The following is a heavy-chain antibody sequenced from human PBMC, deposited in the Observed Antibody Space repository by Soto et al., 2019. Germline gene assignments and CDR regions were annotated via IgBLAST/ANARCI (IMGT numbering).Heavy chain of an antibody. CDR1: GFSFSSYW. CDR2: IKQDGSEK. D-gene: IGHD6-6*01. V-gene: IGHV3-7*04. Sequence: GYLRISCAVAGFSFSSYWMSWVRQAPGKGLEWVANIKQDGSEKYYVDSVKGRFTISRDNAKNSLYLQMNSLRAEDTAVYYCARATTDSRSSWGYYYYYGMDVWGQGTTVTVSS. CDR3: ARATTDSRSSWGYYYYYGMDV. J-gene: IGHJ6*02.